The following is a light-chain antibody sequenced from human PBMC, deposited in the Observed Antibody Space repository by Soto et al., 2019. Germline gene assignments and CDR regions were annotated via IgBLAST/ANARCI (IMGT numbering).Light chain of an antibody. J-gene: IGKJ5*01. V-gene: IGKV3-11*01. CDR2: DAS. Sequence: ERVWTQSPATLSLSPGERATLSCRASQSVSSYLAWYQQKPGQAPRLLIYDASNRATGIPARFSGSGSGTDFTLTICSLEPEDFAVYYCHQRSNWPPITFGQGTRLEIK. CDR3: HQRSNWPPIT. CDR1: QSVSSY.